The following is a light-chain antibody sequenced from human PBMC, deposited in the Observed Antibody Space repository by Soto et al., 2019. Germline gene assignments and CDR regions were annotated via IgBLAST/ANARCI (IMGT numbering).Light chain of an antibody. CDR1: SSDVGGYNY. Sequence: QSVLTQPASLSGSPGQSITISCTGTSSDVGGYNYVSWYQQHPGKAPKVMIYDVSNRPSGVSNRFSGSKSGNTASLTISGLQAEDEADYYCTSYTSSSTLTVFGTGT. CDR2: DVS. V-gene: IGLV2-14*01. J-gene: IGLJ1*01. CDR3: TSYTSSSTLTV.